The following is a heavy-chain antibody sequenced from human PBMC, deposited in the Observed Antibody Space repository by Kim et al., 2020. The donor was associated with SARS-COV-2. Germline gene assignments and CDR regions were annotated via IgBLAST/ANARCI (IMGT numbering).Heavy chain of an antibody. CDR3: AKVVTFFDY. V-gene: IGHV3-23*01. Sequence: VITYYGDALKYRFTFSSDNSENTVYLQMESLRADDTAVYYCAKVVTFFDYWRQGTLVTVSS. J-gene: IGHJ4*02. CDR2: VIT. D-gene: IGHD5-18*01.